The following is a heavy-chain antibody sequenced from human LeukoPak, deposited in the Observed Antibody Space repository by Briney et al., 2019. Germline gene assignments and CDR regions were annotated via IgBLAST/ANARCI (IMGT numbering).Heavy chain of an antibody. J-gene: IGHJ1*01. Sequence: PGESLRLSCVASGFTFSSFWMSWVRQAPGKGLEWVANIKQDGSERHYVDSVKGRFTISRDNGKNSLYLQMDSLRAEDTAVYYCARERYFQCWGQGTLVTVSS. V-gene: IGHV3-7*01. CDR1: GFTFSSFW. D-gene: IGHD2-2*01. CDR3: ARERYFQC. CDR2: IKQDGSER.